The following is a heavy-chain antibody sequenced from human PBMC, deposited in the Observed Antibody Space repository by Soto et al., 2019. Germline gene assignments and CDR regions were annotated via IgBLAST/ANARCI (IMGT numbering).Heavy chain of an antibody. V-gene: IGHV3-30*02. CDR3: AKDYVPNRWCNWFDP. J-gene: IGHJ5*02. CDR1: GFTFSIYG. D-gene: IGHD2-8*01. CDR2: TPINGYDN. Sequence: XGSLGLSVAASGFTFSIYGMHWVRQAPGKGLEWVAMTPINGYDNYYTDSVQGRFTISRDNSKNTLYLQMNRLRPEDTAVCYCAKDYVPNRWCNWFDPCGQGTLVTVSS.